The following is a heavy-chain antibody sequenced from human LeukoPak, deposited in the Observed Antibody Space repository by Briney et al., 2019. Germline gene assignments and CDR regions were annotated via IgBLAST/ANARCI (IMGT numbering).Heavy chain of an antibody. CDR1: GFSLSTSGVG. V-gene: IGHV2-5*02. D-gene: IGHD3-9*01. CDR2: IYWDDDK. CDR3: ARAYDILTGYSPFDY. J-gene: IGHJ4*02. Sequence: SGPTLVNPTQTLTLTCTFSGFSLSTSGVGVGWIRQPPGKALEWLALIYWDDDKRYSPFLKSRLTITKDTSKNQVVLTMTNMDPVDTATYYCARAYDILTGYSPFDYWGQGTLVTVSS.